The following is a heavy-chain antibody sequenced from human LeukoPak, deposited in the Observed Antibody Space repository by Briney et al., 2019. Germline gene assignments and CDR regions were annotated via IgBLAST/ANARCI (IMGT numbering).Heavy chain of an antibody. CDR2: TSAHNGQT. Sequence: GASLKVSCKASGYTFGTYGFCWVRQAPGHGLEWMGWTSAHNGQTKSAQKLQDGLSTTTDTSTTTAYMELRSLRSDDTAVYYCAKVVGDRMDYWGQGTLVTVSS. CDR3: AKVVGDRMDY. CDR1: GYTFGTYG. D-gene: IGHD3-16*02. J-gene: IGHJ4*02. V-gene: IGHV1-18*01.